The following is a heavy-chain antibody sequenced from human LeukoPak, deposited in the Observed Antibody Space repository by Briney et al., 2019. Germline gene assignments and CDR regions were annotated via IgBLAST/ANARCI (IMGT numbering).Heavy chain of an antibody. V-gene: IGHV3-48*01. J-gene: IGHJ5*02. CDR1: GFTFSSYS. CDR3: ARDQTYNWFDP. Sequence: GGSLRLSCAASGFTFSSYSMNWVRQAPGKGLEWVSYISSSSSTIYYADTVKGRFTISRDNAKNSLYLQMNSLRAEDTAVYYCARDQTYNWFDPWGQGTLVTVSS. CDR2: ISSSSSTI.